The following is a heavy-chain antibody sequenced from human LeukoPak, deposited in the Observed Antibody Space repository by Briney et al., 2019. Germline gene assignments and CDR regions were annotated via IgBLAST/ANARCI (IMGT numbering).Heavy chain of an antibody. V-gene: IGHV4-59*01. CDR1: GGSISSYY. CDR2: IYYSGST. J-gene: IGHJ5*02. D-gene: IGHD3-10*01. CDR3: ARFNYGSTPGGFDH. Sequence: SETLSLTCTVSGGSISSYYWSWIRQPPGKGLEWIGYIYYSGSTNYNPSLKSRVTISVDTSKNQFSLKLSSVTAADTAVYYCARFNYGSTPGGFDHWGQGTLVTVSS.